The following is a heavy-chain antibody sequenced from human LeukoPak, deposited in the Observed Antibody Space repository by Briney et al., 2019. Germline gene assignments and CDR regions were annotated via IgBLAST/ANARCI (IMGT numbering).Heavy chain of an antibody. V-gene: IGHV4-59*01. CDR2: IYYSGST. CDR3: ARTVVAATLIFDY. Sequence: SETLSLTCTVSGGSISSYYWSWIRQPPGKGLEWIGYIYYSGSTNYNPSLKSRVTISVDTSKNQFSLKLSSVTAADTAVYYCARTVVAATLIFDYWGQGTLVTISS. CDR1: GGSISSYY. J-gene: IGHJ4*02. D-gene: IGHD2-15*01.